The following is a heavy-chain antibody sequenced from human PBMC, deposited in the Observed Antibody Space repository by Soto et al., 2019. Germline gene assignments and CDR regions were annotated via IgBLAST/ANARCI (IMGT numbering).Heavy chain of an antibody. D-gene: IGHD4-17*01. V-gene: IGHV4-31*03. CDR2: IYYSGST. J-gene: IGHJ5*02. CDR3: ARGTPRFGDYDYWFDP. CDR1: GGSISSGSYY. Sequence: PSETLSLTCTVSGGSISSGSYYWSWIRQHPGKGLEWIGYIYYSGSTYYNPSLKSRVTISVDTSKNQFSLKLSSVTAADTAVYYCARGTPRFGDYDYWFDPWGQGTLVTVS.